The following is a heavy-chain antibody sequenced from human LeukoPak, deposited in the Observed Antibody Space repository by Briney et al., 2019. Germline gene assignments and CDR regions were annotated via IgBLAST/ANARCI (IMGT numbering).Heavy chain of an antibody. Sequence: GGSLRLSCAASGFIFKNYWMSWVHQAPGKGLEWVANIKQDGSEKYYVDSVKGRFTIARDNAENSVYLQMNSLRADDTASYYCAKDLSFGQDVVDSRGQGTLVTVPP. CDR1: GFIFKNYW. D-gene: IGHD3-16*01. J-gene: IGHJ4*02. CDR3: AKDLSFGQDVVDS. CDR2: IKQDGSEK. V-gene: IGHV3-7*01.